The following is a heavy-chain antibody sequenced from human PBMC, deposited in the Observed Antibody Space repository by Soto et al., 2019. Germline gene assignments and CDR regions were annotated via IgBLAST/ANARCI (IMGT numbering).Heavy chain of an antibody. Sequence: GGSLRLSCAASGFTFSSYAMGWVRQAPGKGLEWVSAISGSDGTTYYADSVKGRFTISRDESKNTLNLEMNSLRAEDTAVYYCAKRAGVNHGQFYYWGQGTLVTVSS. D-gene: IGHD3-10*01. V-gene: IGHV3-23*01. CDR1: GFTFSSYA. J-gene: IGHJ4*02. CDR3: AKRAGVNHGQFYY. CDR2: ISGSDGTT.